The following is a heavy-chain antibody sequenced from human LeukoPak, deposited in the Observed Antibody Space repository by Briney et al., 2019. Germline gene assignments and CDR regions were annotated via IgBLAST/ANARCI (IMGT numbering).Heavy chain of an antibody. V-gene: IGHV3-23*01. CDR3: AKSCNSGNCYYNY. CDR2: ISGSGSST. CDR1: GFTFSNCA. D-gene: IGHD2/OR15-2a*01. Sequence: PGGSLRLSCAASGFTFSNCAMSWVRQAPEKGLEWVSGISGSGSSTYYADSVKGRFTISRDNSENTLSLQKNSLRADDTAIYYCAKSCNSGNCYYNYWGQGTLVTVSS. J-gene: IGHJ4*02.